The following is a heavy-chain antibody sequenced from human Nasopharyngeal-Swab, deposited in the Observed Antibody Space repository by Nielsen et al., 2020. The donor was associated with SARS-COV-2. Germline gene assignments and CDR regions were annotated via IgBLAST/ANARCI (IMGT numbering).Heavy chain of an antibody. D-gene: IGHD2-2*01. CDR1: GYTFSSYG. Sequence: ASVKVSCKASGYTFSSYGISWVRQAPGQGLEWMGWISGYNGNTNYAQKIQGRVTMTTDKSTSTAYMEVRSLRSDDTAVYYCARDAEVGVCSSTSCYPGSNWFDPWGQGTLVTVSS. J-gene: IGHJ5*02. CDR2: ISGYNGNT. V-gene: IGHV1-18*01. CDR3: ARDAEVGVCSSTSCYPGSNWFDP.